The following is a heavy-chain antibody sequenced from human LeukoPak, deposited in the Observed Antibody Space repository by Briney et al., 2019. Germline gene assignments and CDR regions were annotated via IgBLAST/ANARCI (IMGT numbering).Heavy chain of an antibody. V-gene: IGHV3-21*01. CDR2: ISSSSSYI. D-gene: IGHD3-3*01. CDR3: ARDFYSDFWSGYWS. CDR1: GFTFSSYS. J-gene: IGHJ4*02. Sequence: GGSLRLSCAASGFTFSSYSMNWVRQAPGKGLEWVSSISSSSSYIYYADSVKGRFPISRDNAKNSLYLQMNSLRAEDTAVYYCARDFYSDFWSGYWSWGQGTLVTVSS.